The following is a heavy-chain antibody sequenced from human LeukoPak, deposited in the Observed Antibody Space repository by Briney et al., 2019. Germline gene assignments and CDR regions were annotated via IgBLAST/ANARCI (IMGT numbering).Heavy chain of an antibody. CDR2: IYPYDSDT. D-gene: IGHD4-17*01. V-gene: IGHV5-51*01. Sequence: GESLKISCETSGYSFTSYWIGWVRQMPGKGLEWMGSIYPYDSDTKYSPSFQGQVTISADKSINTAYLQWSSLRTSDTALYYCARQAPDGDYVDSWGQGTLVTVSS. J-gene: IGHJ4*02. CDR3: ARQAPDGDYVDS. CDR1: GYSFTSYW.